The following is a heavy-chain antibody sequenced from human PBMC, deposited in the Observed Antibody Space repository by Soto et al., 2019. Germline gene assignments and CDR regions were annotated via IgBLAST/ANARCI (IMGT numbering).Heavy chain of an antibody. D-gene: IGHD6-19*01. V-gene: IGHV1-8*01. CDR1: GYTFTNYD. CDR2: MNPNSGDT. J-gene: IGHJ6*03. CDR3: ATVSAWQFYFFMDV. Sequence: QVQLVQSGAEVKKPGASLKVSCKASGYTFTNYDINWVRQATGQGLEWMGWMNPNSGDTGYAQNFQGRVTMTRNTSISTAYMELSSLRSEDTAVYYCATVSAWQFYFFMDVWGKGTTVTVSS.